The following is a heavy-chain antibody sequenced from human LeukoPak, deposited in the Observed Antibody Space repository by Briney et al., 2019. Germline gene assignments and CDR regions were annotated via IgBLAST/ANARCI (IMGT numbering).Heavy chain of an antibody. CDR1: GVSISSYY. Sequence: SETPSLTCTVSGVSISSYYGSWIRQPPGKGLEWIGYIYYSGSTNYNPSLKSRVTISVDTSKNQFSLKLSSVTAADTAVYYCARCGYSYGYLYYFDYWGQGTVVTVSS. V-gene: IGHV4-59*01. J-gene: IGHJ4*02. D-gene: IGHD5-18*01. CDR3: ARCGYSYGYLYYFDY. CDR2: IYYSGST.